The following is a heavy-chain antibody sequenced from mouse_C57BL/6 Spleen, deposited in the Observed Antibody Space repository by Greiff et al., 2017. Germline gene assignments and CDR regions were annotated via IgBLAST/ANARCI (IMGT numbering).Heavy chain of an antibody. V-gene: IGHV5-4*01. CDR1: GFTFSSYA. CDR2: ISAGGSYT. J-gene: IGHJ2*01. Sequence: EVQRVESGGGLVKPGGSLKLSCAASGFTFSSYAMSWVRQTPEKRLEWVATISAGGSYTYYPDNVKGRFTISRDHAKHNLSLQLSHLKSEDTAMYYCARDPLASIVTTWDYFDYWGQGTTLTVAS. CDR3: ARDPLASIVTTWDYFDY. D-gene: IGHD6-1*01.